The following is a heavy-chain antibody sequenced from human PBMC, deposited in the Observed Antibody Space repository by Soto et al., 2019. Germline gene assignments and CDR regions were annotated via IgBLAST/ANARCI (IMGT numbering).Heavy chain of an antibody. CDR1: GFNFSNYG. CDR3: AQAADSDFYYAYGMDV. Sequence: QVQLVESGGGVVQPGMSLTLSCAVSGFNFSNYGIHWVRQAPCKGLEWVAVISQNGVNKYYGESVQGRFTLSRDNSQNTLKLQMNNLRPEDTAVYYCAQAADSDFYYAYGMDVWGQGTTVTVSS. D-gene: IGHD4-4*01. J-gene: IGHJ6*02. V-gene: IGHV3-30*18. CDR2: ISQNGVNK.